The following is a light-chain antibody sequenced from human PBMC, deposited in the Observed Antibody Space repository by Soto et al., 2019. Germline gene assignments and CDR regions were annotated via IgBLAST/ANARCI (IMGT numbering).Light chain of an antibody. CDR3: CSYAGSYTVL. CDR2: DVS. Sequence: QLVLTQPRSVSGSPGQSVTISRTGTSSDVGGYKYVSWYQQHPGKVPNLIIYDVSERPSGVPDRFSGSKSGNTASLSISGLQAEDEADYYCCSYAGSYTVLFGGGTKLTVL. CDR1: SSDVGGYKY. J-gene: IGLJ2*01. V-gene: IGLV2-11*01.